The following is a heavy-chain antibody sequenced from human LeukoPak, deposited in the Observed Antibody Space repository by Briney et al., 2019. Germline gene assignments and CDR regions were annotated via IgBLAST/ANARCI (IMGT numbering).Heavy chain of an antibody. Sequence: PSETLSLTCSVSGGAIHSYYWSWIRQPPGKGLEWIGEINHSGSTNYNPSLKSRVTISVDTSKNQFSLKLSSVTAADTAVYYCARPYPPYDYWGQGTLVTVSS. CDR1: GGAIHSYY. J-gene: IGHJ4*02. CDR2: INHSGST. CDR3: ARPYPPYDY. V-gene: IGHV4-34*01.